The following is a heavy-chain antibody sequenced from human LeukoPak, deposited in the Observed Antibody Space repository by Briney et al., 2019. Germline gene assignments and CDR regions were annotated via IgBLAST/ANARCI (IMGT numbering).Heavy chain of an antibody. CDR1: GDPMSNYY. CDR3: ARGQFYHDSTGYSD. J-gene: IGHJ4*02. D-gene: IGHD3-22*01. CDR2: IYYSGTT. Sequence: PSETLSLTCTVSGDPMSNYYGIWIRQPTGKGLEWIGYIYYSGTTSYNPSLKSRVTISVDTSKNQFSLKLNSMTAADAAVYYCARGQFYHDSTGYSDWGQGTLVTVSS. V-gene: IGHV4-59*13.